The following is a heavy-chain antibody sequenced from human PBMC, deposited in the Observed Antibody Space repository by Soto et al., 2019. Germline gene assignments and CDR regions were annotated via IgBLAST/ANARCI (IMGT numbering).Heavy chain of an antibody. CDR2: ISAYNSNT. CDR1: GYTFTSYG. CDR3: ARDSDYYDSSGYYVYFDY. D-gene: IGHD3-22*01. J-gene: IGHJ4*02. Sequence: QVQLVQSGAEVKKPGASVKVSCKASGYTFTSYGISWVRQAPGQGLEWMGWISAYNSNTNYAQKLQGRVTMTTDTSTSTAYMELRSLRSDDTAVYYCARDSDYYDSSGYYVYFDYWGQGTLVTVSS. V-gene: IGHV1-18*01.